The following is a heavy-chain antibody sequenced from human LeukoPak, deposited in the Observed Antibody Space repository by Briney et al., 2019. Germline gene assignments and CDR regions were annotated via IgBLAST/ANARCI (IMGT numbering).Heavy chain of an antibody. D-gene: IGHD5-12*01. Sequence: SETLFPTCTVSGGFISSYYWSWIRQPPGKVLWWFGYIYYSGSTNYNPSLKSRVTISVDTSKNQFSLKLSSVTAADTAVYYCARETWLGSGVNAFDTWGQGTMVTVSS. CDR1: GGFISSYY. CDR2: IYYSGST. CDR3: ARETWLGSGVNAFDT. V-gene: IGHV4-59*12. J-gene: IGHJ3*02.